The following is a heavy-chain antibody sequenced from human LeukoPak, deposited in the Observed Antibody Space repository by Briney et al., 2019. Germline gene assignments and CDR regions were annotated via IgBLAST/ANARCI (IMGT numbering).Heavy chain of an antibody. J-gene: IGHJ4*02. Sequence: SETLSLTCTVSGGSISSGGYYWSWIRQHPGKGLEWIGYIYYSGSTYYNPSLKSRVTISVDTSKNQFSLELSSVTAADTAVYYCATPRDYDSSGYYTFDYWGQGTLVTVSS. V-gene: IGHV4-31*03. CDR2: IYYSGST. CDR1: GGSISSGGYY. CDR3: ATPRDYDSSGYYTFDY. D-gene: IGHD3-22*01.